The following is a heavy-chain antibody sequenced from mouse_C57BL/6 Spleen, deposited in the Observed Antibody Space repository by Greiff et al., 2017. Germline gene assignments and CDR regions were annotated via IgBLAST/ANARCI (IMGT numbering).Heavy chain of an antibody. CDR3: ARGDSSGPHY. V-gene: IGHV1-54*01. J-gene: IGHJ2*01. D-gene: IGHD3-2*02. Sequence: VQLQESGAELVRPGTSVKVSCKASGYAFTNYLIEWVKQRPGQGLEWIGVINPGSGGTNYNEKFKGKATLTADKSSSTAYMQLSSLTSEDSAVYFCARGDSSGPHYWGQGTTLTVSS. CDR1: GYAFTNYL. CDR2: INPGSGGT.